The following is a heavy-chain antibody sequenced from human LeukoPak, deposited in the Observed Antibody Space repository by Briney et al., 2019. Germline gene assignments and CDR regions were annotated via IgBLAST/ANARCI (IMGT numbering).Heavy chain of an antibody. J-gene: IGHJ4*02. CDR3: TADPDDY. CDR1: GFTFNDYW. CDR2: IKQDGSRR. Sequence: AGSLRLSCAASGFTFNDYWMTWFRQPPGKGREWAANIKQDGSRRYYVDSVEGRFTISRDNAKNSLYLQMNSLGVDGTAVSFCTADPDDYWGQGTLVSVSS. V-gene: IGHV3-7*01.